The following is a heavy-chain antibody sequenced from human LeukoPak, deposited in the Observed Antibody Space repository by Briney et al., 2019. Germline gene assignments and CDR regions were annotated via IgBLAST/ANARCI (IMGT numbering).Heavy chain of an antibody. CDR3: ARVRDYYDSSGFDY. J-gene: IGHJ4*02. CDR1: GGSISSGGYY. Sequence: PSETLSLTCTVSGGSISSGGYYWSWIRQHPGTGLECIGYIYYSGSTYYNPSLKSRVTISVDTSKNQFSLKLSSVTAADTAVYYCARVRDYYDSSGFDYWGQGTLVTVSS. CDR2: IYYSGST. V-gene: IGHV4-31*03. D-gene: IGHD3-22*01.